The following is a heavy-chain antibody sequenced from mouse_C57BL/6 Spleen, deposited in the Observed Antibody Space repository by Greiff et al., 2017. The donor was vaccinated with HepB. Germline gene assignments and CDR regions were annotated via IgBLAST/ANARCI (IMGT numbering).Heavy chain of an antibody. CDR1: GYAFSSSW. CDR2: IYPGDGDT. D-gene: IGHD1-1*01. CDR3: ARSGYAITTVVAGDY. J-gene: IGHJ2*01. Sequence: QVQLQQSGPELVKPGASVKISCKASGYAFSSSWMNWVKQRPGKGLEWIGRIYPGDGDTNYNGKFKGKATLTADKSSSTAYMQLSSLTSEDSAVYFCARSGYAITTVVAGDYWGQGTTPTVSS. V-gene: IGHV1-82*01.